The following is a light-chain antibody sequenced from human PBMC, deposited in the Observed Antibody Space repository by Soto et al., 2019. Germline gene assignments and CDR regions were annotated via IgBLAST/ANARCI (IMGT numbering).Light chain of an antibody. V-gene: IGLV2-14*01. CDR2: EVS. CDR1: SSDVGGYHY. J-gene: IGLJ1*01. Sequence: QSVLTQPASVSGSPGQSITISCTGTSSDVGGYHYISWSQHHPGKAPKLMIYEVSHRPSGVSNRFSGTKSGNTASLTISGLQTEDEADYYCSSYTTTNTYVFGTGTKLTVL. CDR3: SSYTTTNTYV.